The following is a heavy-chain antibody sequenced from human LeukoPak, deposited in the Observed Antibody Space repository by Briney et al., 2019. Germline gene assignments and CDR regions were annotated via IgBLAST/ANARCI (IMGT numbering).Heavy chain of an antibody. CDR1: GYSISSGYD. CDR3: ARLPFWSGYLKH. Sequence: PSETLSLTCAVSGYSISSGYDWGWIRQPPGKGLEWIGSIYHSGSTYYNPCLKSRVTISVDTSKNQFSLKLSSVTAADTAVYYCARLPFWSGYLKHWGQGTLVTVSS. J-gene: IGHJ4*02. CDR2: IYHSGST. V-gene: IGHV4-38-2*01. D-gene: IGHD3-3*01.